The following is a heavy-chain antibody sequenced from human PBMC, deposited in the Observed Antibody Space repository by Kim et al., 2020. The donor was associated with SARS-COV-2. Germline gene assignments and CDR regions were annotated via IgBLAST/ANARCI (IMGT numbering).Heavy chain of an antibody. J-gene: IGHJ4*02. V-gene: IGHV4-34*01. CDR2: INHSGST. CDR1: GGSFSGYY. Sequence: SETLSLTCAVYGGSFSGYYWSWIRQPPGKGLEWIGEINHSGSTNYNPSLKSRVTISVDTSKNQFSLKLSSVTAADTAVYYCARGRVVDTAMVTPQDYYDSSGYYADYWGQGTLVTVSS. CDR3: ARGRVVDTAMVTPQDYYDSSGYYADY. D-gene: IGHD3-22*01.